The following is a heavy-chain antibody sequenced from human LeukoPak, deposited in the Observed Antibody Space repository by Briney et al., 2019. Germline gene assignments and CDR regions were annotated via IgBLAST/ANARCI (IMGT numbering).Heavy chain of an antibody. V-gene: IGHV3-30*03. Sequence: GGSLRLSCAASGFTFSSYGMHWVRQAPGKGLEWVAVISYDGSNKYYADSVKGRFTISRDNSKNSVDLQMNSLRVEDTAVYYCARGPYCDGITCQSFFDYWGQGALVTVSS. D-gene: IGHD2-21*01. CDR1: GFTFSSYG. CDR3: ARGPYCDGITCQSFFDY. CDR2: ISYDGSNK. J-gene: IGHJ4*02.